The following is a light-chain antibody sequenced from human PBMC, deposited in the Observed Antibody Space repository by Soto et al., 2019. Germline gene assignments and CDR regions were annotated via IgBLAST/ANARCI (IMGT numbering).Light chain of an antibody. CDR1: HGISKH. CDR3: QHYGRAPAPCT. Sequence: DIQLTQSPSTLSASVGDRATITCRSSHGISKHVARYQQDPGKVPTVLIYAASSLRAGGPARCTASAFGTGFSLTISSLQPEDVATYYCQHYGRAPAPCTFGQGTKVDIK. V-gene: IGKV1-27*01. CDR2: AAS. J-gene: IGKJ1*01.